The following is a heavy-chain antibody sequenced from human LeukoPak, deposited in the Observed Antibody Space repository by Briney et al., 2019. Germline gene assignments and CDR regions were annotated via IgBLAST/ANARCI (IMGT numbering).Heavy chain of an antibody. D-gene: IGHD4-17*01. CDR1: GYVFTSYY. J-gene: IGHJ6*03. V-gene: IGHV1-46*01. CDR3: ARDRVTTERDYYYMDV. CDR2: INPSGGRT. Sequence: ASVTVSCKASGYVFTSYYIHWMRRAPGQGLEWMGKINPSGGRTSYAQKFQGRVTMTRDTSTSTVYMELSRLRSEDTAVYYCARDRVTTERDYYYMDVWGKGTTVTVSS.